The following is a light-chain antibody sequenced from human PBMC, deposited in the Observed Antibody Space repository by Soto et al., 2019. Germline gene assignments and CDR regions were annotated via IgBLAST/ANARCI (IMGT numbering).Light chain of an antibody. CDR1: SSNIGDNT. J-gene: IGLJ2*01. CDR3: AACDDSLNGVV. V-gene: IGLV1-44*01. Sequence: QSVLTQPHSASGTPGQRVTISCSGSSSNIGDNTVNWYQQLPGTAPKLLIYSNNQRPSGVPDRFSGSKSGTSASLAISGLQSEDEADYYCAACDDSLNGVVFGGVTKLTVL. CDR2: SNN.